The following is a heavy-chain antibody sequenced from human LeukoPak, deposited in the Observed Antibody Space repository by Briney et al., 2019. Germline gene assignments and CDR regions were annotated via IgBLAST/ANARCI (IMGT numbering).Heavy chain of an antibody. Sequence: GGSLRLSCAASGFTFGSYEMNWVRQAPGKGLEWVSYISSSGSTIYYADSVKGRFTISRDNVKNSLYLQMNSLRAEDTAVYYCAELGITMIGGVWGKGTTVTISS. CDR3: AELGITMIGGV. J-gene: IGHJ6*04. CDR1: GFTFGSYE. V-gene: IGHV3-48*03. D-gene: IGHD3-10*02. CDR2: ISSSGSTI.